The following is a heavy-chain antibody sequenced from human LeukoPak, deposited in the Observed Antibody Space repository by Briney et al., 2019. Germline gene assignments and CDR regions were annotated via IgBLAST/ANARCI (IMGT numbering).Heavy chain of an antibody. Sequence: PSETLSLTCTVSGASISSPYWNWIRQPPGKGPEWIGDAYYSGRTNYNPSLKGRVTISVDTSKNQFSLKLTSVTAADTAVYYCARHRGSGWYWDYWGQGTLVTVSS. CDR2: AYYSGRT. J-gene: IGHJ4*02. D-gene: IGHD6-19*01. V-gene: IGHV4-59*11. CDR3: ARHRGSGWYWDY. CDR1: GASISSPY.